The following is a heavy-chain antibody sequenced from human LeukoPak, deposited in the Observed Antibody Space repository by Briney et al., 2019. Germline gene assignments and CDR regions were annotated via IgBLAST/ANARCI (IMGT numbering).Heavy chain of an antibody. CDR1: GGSIGTYY. CDR3: ARDRHWTNDWVFDY. CDR2: IYYNGYT. V-gene: IGHV4-59*01. J-gene: IGHJ4*02. Sequence: SETLSLTCTVSGGSIGTYYWSWIRQPPGEGLEWIGYIYYNGYTDYNPSLKSRVTISLHTSRNQFSLNLSSVTAADTAVYYCARDRHWTNDWVFDYWGQGTLVTVSS. D-gene: IGHD1/OR15-1a*01.